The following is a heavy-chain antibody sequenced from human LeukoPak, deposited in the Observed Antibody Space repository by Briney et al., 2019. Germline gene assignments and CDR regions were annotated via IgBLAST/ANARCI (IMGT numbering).Heavy chain of an antibody. D-gene: IGHD3-22*01. J-gene: IGHJ5*02. CDR1: GFTFSSYA. Sequence: GGSLRLSCAASGFTFSSYAMHWVRQAPGKGLEWVAVISYDGSNKYYADSVKGRFTISRDNSKNTLYLQMNSLRAEDTAVYYCAANYYDSSGYPQGFDPWGQGALVTVSS. CDR3: AANYYDSSGYPQGFDP. V-gene: IGHV3-30*04. CDR2: ISYDGSNK.